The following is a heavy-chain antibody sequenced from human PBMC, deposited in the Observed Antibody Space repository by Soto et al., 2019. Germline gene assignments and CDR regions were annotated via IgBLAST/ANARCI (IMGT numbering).Heavy chain of an antibody. V-gene: IGHV4-30-4*01. CDR2: IYYSGST. CDR3: ARDRAPYYDFWNYNWFDP. J-gene: IGHJ5*02. CDR1: GGSISSGDYY. D-gene: IGHD3-3*01. Sequence: KTSETLSLTCTVSGGSISSGDYYWIWIRQPPGKVLEWIGYIYYSGSTYYNPSLKSRVTISVDTSKNQFSLKLSSVTAADTAVYYCARDRAPYYDFWNYNWFDPWGQGTLVTVSS.